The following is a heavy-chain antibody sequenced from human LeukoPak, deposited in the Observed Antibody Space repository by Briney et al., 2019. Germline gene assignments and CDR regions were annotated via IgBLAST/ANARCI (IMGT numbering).Heavy chain of an antibody. CDR3: ARDAVRDYFDY. CDR2: IHHSGNT. Sequence: PSETLSLTCTVSGGSISSGDYYWSWIRQPPGKGLEWIGYIHHSGNTYYNPSLKSRVNISLDTSKNQFSLKLSSGTAADTAVYYCARDAVRDYFDYWGQGTPVTVSS. D-gene: IGHD4-17*01. CDR1: GGSISSGDYY. J-gene: IGHJ4*02. V-gene: IGHV4-30-4*01.